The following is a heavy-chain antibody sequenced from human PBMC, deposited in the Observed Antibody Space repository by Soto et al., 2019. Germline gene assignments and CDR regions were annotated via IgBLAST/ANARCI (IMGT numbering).Heavy chain of an antibody. CDR1: GFTFSSYS. V-gene: IGHV3-48*01. D-gene: IGHD3-3*01. CDR3: AGDHYDFWSGYRDV. CDR2: ISSSSSTI. J-gene: IGHJ6*04. Sequence: GGSLRLSCAASGFTFSSYSMNWVRQAPGKGLEWVSYISSSSSTIYYADSVKGRFTISRDNAKNSLYLQMNSLRAEDTAVYYCAGDHYDFWSGYRDVWGKGTTGTVAS.